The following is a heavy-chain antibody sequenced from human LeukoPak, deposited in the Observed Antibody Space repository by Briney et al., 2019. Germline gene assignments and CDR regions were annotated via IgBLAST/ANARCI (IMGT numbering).Heavy chain of an antibody. Sequence: GGSLRLSCAASGFTFSSYSMNWVRQAPGKGLEWVSSISSSSSYIYCADSVKGRFTISRDNAKNSLYLQMNSLRAEDTAVYYCARDIGIAVAGSYFDYWGQGTLVTVSS. CDR1: GFTFSSYS. D-gene: IGHD6-19*01. CDR3: ARDIGIAVAGSYFDY. V-gene: IGHV3-21*01. J-gene: IGHJ4*02. CDR2: ISSSSSYI.